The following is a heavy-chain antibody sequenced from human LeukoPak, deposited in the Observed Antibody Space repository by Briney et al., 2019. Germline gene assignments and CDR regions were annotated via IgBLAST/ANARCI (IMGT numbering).Heavy chain of an antibody. J-gene: IGHJ4*02. V-gene: IGHV3-7*01. CDR2: IKQDGSEK. CDR3: ASLAKDIVVVPAAPVFDY. D-gene: IGHD2-2*01. Sequence: GGSLRLSCAASGFTFSSYWMSWVRQAPGKGLEWVANIKQDGSEKYYVDSVKGRFTISRDNAKNSLHLQMNSLRAEDTAVYYCASLAKDIVVVPAAPVFDYWGQGTLVTVSS. CDR1: GFTFSSYW.